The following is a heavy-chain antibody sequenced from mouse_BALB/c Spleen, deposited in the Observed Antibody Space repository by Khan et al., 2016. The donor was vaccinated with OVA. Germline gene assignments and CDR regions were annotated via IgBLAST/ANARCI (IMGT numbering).Heavy chain of an antibody. V-gene: IGHV1-9*01. CDR2: ILPGSDSP. D-gene: IGHD2-3*01. Sequence: QVQLQQSGTELLKPGASVKISCKATGYTFSSYWIEWIKQRTGHGLEWIGEILPGSDSPNYNERFMGKATFTADTYSNTANMQISSLTSEYSAVYYCARQGGGYFSWFAYWGQGTLVTVSA. J-gene: IGHJ3*01. CDR3: ARQGGGYFSWFAY. CDR1: GYTFSSYW.